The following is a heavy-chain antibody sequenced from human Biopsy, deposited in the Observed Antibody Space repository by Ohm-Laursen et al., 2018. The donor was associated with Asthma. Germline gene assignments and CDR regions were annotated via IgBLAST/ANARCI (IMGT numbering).Heavy chain of an antibody. CDR1: GYTFTNYY. Sequence: ASVKVSCNASGYTFTNYYIHWVRQAPGQGLEWVGIINPSGGGTSYPQKFQGRVSVTMDTSTSTVSMELSSLRSEDTAVYYCALSQFDYWGQGTLLTVSS. CDR3: ALSQFDY. CDR2: INPSGGGT. J-gene: IGHJ4*02. V-gene: IGHV1-46*01.